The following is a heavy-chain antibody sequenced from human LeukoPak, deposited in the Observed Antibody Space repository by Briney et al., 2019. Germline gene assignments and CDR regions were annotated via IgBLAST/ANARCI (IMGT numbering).Heavy chain of an antibody. CDR3: TTVAGVVGATAYAFDI. J-gene: IGHJ3*02. CDR1: GFTFSSYS. Sequence: KAGGSLRLSCAASGFTFSSYSMNWVRQAPGKGLEWVGRIKSKTDGGTTDYAAPVKGRFTISRDDSKNTLYLQMSSLKTEDTAVYYCTTVAGVVGATAYAFDIWGQGTMVTVSS. V-gene: IGHV3-15*01. D-gene: IGHD1-26*01. CDR2: IKSKTDGGTT.